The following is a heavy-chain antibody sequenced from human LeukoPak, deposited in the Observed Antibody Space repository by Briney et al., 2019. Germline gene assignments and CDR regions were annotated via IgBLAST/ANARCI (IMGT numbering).Heavy chain of an antibody. D-gene: IGHD3-22*01. J-gene: IGHJ4*02. CDR1: GFTVSSSY. V-gene: IGHV3-33*08. CDR2: IWYDGSNK. Sequence: GGSLRLSCAASGFTVSSSYMSWVRQAPGKGLEWVAVIWYDGSNKYYADSVKGRFTISRDNSKNTLYLEMNSLRAEDTAVYYCARDYYYDSSGYWDYYFDYWGQGTLVSVSS. CDR3: ARDYYYDSSGYWDYYFDY.